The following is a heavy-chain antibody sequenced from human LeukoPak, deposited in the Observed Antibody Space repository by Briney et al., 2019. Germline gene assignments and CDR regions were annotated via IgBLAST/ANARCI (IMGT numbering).Heavy chain of an antibody. CDR2: INHSGST. J-gene: IGHJ5*02. CDR3: ARDPQSGYSSGWYVSWFDP. Sequence: PSETLSLTCAVYGGSFSGYYWSWIRQPPGKGLEWIGEINHSGSTNYNPSLKSRVTISVDTSKNQFSLKLSSVTAADTAVYYCARDPQSGYSSGWYVSWFDPWGQGTLVTVSS. V-gene: IGHV4-34*01. D-gene: IGHD6-19*01. CDR1: GGSFSGYY.